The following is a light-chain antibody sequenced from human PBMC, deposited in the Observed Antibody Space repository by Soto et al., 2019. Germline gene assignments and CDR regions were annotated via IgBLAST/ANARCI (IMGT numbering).Light chain of an antibody. Sequence: DIQMTQSPSSLSASVGDRVTVTCQASQDISHYLNWYQQKPGKAPKVLIYETSNLETGVPSRFSGSGSGTDYTLTITSLQPEDIATYYCQQYDDLPLTFGGGTKVEIK. CDR1: QDISHY. J-gene: IGKJ4*01. V-gene: IGKV1-33*01. CDR2: ETS. CDR3: QQYDDLPLT.